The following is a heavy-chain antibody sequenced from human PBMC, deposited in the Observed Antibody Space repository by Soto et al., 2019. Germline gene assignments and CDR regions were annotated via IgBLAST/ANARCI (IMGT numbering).Heavy chain of an antibody. Sequence: QVQLVQSGSEVKRPGSSVKVSCKASGGDFRNYALTWVRQAPGQGLEWMGGFIPMSGTPKYAQKFQGRVTITADTSTTTAYMELTSLRYDDTAVYYRASSYGTSWYGDYWGQGTLVTVS. CDR1: GGDFRNYA. CDR2: FIPMSGTP. V-gene: IGHV1-69*06. CDR3: ASSYGTSWYGDY. J-gene: IGHJ4*02. D-gene: IGHD6-13*01.